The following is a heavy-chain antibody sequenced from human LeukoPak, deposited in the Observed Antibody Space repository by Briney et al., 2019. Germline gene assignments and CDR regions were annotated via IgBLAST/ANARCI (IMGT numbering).Heavy chain of an antibody. J-gene: IGHJ4*02. D-gene: IGHD2-2*01. Sequence: ASVKVSCKASGYTFTSYDINWVRQATGQGLEWMGWMNPDSGNTGYAQKFQGRVTMTRNTSISTAYMELSSLRSEDTAVYYCARGREVPAAHNDYWGQGTLVTVSS. CDR2: MNPDSGNT. CDR3: ARGREVPAAHNDY. CDR1: GYTFTSYD. V-gene: IGHV1-8*01.